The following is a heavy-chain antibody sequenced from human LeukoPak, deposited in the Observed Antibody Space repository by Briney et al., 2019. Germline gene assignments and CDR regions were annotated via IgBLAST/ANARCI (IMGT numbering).Heavy chain of an antibody. D-gene: IGHD1-7*01. CDR3: ARAYPGITGTTRKYYGMDV. J-gene: IGHJ6*02. V-gene: IGHV4-34*01. Sequence: SETLSLTCAVYGGSFSGYYWGWIRQPPGKGLEWIGEINHSGSTNYNPSLKSRVTISVDTSKNQFSLKLSSVTAADTAVYYCARAYPGITGTTRKYYGMDVWGQGTTVTVSS. CDR1: GGSFSGYY. CDR2: INHSGST.